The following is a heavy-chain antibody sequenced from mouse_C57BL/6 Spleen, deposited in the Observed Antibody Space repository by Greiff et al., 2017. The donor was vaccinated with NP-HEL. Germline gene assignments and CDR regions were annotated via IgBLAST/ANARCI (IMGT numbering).Heavy chain of an antibody. CDR3: ARGSIRGFYYYAMDY. V-gene: IGHV5-4*03. CDR2: ISDGGSYT. Sequence: EVKLMESGGGLVKPGGSLKLSCAASGFTFSSYAMSWVRQTPEKRLEWVATISDGGSYTYYPDNVKGRFTISRDNAKNNLYLQMSHLKSEDTAMYYCARGSIRGFYYYAMDYWGQGTSVTVAS. CDR1: GFTFSSYA. J-gene: IGHJ4*01.